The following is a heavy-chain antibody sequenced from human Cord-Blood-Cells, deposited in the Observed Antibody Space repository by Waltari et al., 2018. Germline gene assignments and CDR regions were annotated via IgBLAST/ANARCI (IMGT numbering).Heavy chain of an antibody. D-gene: IGHD3-3*01. V-gene: IGHV4-38-2*01. J-gene: IGHJ4*02. CDR2: NYHSGST. Sequence: QVQLPASGPGLVKPSETLSLTCAVSGYSLSSGSYWGWIRQPPGKGLEWIGSNYHSGSTYYNPSLKSRVTISVDTSKNQFSLKLSSVTAADTAVYYCARSPLRYFDYWGQGTLVTVSS. CDR1: GYSLSSGSY. CDR3: ARSPLRYFDY.